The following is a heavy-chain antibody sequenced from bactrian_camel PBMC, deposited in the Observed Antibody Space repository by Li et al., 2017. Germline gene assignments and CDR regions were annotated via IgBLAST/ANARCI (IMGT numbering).Heavy chain of an antibody. Sequence: DVQLVESGGGSVQPGGSLRLSCAASGYTGSGRNCMGWFRQAPGQGRKANAHLHTGNGRTDYADSVKGRFTISQDNAKNTVYLQMNSLKPEDSAMYFCAARLARSLGPRPLRPSDFGYWGQGTQVTVS. V-gene: IGHV3S40*01. CDR3: AARLARSLGPRPLRPSDFGY. CDR2: LHTGNGRT. J-gene: IGHJ6*01. D-gene: IGHD3*01. CDR1: GYTGSGRNC.